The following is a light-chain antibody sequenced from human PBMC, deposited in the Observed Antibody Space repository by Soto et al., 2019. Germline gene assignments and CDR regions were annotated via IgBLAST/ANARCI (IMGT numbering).Light chain of an antibody. V-gene: IGKV1-13*02. CDR2: DAS. J-gene: IGKJ4*01. CDR3: QQFNSYPS. CDR1: QGISSA. Sequence: AIQLTQSPSSLSASVGDRVTITCRASQGISSALAWYQQKPGKAPKLLIYDASSLVSGVPSRYSGSGSGTDFTLTISSLQPEDFATYYCQQFNSYPSFGGGTKVEIK.